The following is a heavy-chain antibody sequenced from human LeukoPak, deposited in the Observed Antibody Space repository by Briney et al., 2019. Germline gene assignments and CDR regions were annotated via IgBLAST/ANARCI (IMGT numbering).Heavy chain of an antibody. V-gene: IGHV3-53*04. CDR2: IYSSGST. CDR1: GLIVSINY. D-gene: IGHD1-26*01. CDR3: AGIVGATDAFDI. Sequence: GGSLRLFCAASGLIVSINYMIWARQAPGKGLEWLSVIYSSGSTYYADSVKGRFTVFRHNSKNALFLQKNSRRAEDTAVYYCAGIVGATDAFDIWGQGTMVTVSS. J-gene: IGHJ3*02.